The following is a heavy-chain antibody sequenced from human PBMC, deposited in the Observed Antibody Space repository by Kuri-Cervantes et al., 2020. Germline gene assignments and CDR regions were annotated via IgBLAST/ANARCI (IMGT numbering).Heavy chain of an antibody. CDR3: ARHGQVPTD. Sequence: GESLKISCAAPGFAFSTHSMTWFRQAPGKGLEWVANINPDGRDKNYLDSVKGRFTISRDNAKNSLDLQMNSLRVEDTAVFYCARHGQVPTDWGQGTLVTVSS. D-gene: IGHD4/OR15-4a*01. V-gene: IGHV3-7*01. CDR2: INPDGRDK. J-gene: IGHJ4*02. CDR1: GFAFSTHS.